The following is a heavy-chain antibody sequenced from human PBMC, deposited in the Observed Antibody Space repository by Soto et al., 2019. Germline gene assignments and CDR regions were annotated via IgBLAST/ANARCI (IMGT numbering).Heavy chain of an antibody. CDR1: GFTFSSYG. V-gene: IGHV3-33*01. D-gene: IGHD4-17*01. Sequence: QVQLVESGGGVVQPGRSLRLSCAASGFTFSSYGMHWVRQAPGKGLEWVAVIWYDGSNKYYADSVKGRFTISRDNSKNTLYLQMNSLRAEDTAAYYCARDSYGDYDYYYYYGMDVWGQGTTVTVSS. CDR3: ARDSYGDYDYYYYYGMDV. J-gene: IGHJ6*02. CDR2: IWYDGSNK.